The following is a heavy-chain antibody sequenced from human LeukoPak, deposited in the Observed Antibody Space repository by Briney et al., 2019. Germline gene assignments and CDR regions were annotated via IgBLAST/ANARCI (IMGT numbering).Heavy chain of an antibody. CDR2: INPSGSST. J-gene: IGHJ4*02. CDR1: GYSFTSHY. CDR3: ARLVAGLYYFDY. D-gene: IGHD6-19*01. V-gene: IGHV1-46*01. Sequence: GASVKVSCKASGYSFTSHYMHWVRRAPGQGLEWMGLINPSGSSTLYAQKFQGRVTMTRDMSTTTDYMELSSLRSEDTAVYYCARLVAGLYYFDYWGQGTLVTVSS.